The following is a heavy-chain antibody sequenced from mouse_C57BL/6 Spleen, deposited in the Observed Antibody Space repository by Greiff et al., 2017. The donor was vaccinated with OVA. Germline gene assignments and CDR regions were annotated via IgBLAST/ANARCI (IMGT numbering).Heavy chain of an antibody. V-gene: IGHV1-64*01. CDR2: IHPNSGST. CDR1: GYTFTSYW. D-gene: IGHD2-4*01. Sequence: QVQLQQSGAELVKPGASVKLSCKASGYTFTSYWMHWVKQRPGQGLEWIGMIHPNSGSTNYNEKFKSKATLPVDKSSSTAYMQLSSLTSEDSAVYYCARMNLDYDGAWFAYWGQGTLVTVSA. CDR3: ARMNLDYDGAWFAY. J-gene: IGHJ3*01.